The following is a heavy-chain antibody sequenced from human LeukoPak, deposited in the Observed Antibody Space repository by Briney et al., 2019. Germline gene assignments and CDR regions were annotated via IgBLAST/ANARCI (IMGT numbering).Heavy chain of an antibody. CDR3: TRGASGYGNFDY. CDR2: INSDGSSI. CDR1: GLSVGGYW. V-gene: IGHV3-74*01. J-gene: IGHJ4*02. D-gene: IGHD5-12*01. Sequence: GGSLRLSCAASGLSVGGYWMHWVRQGPGMGLVWVSRINSDGSSISYADSVKGRFSISRDNAKNTLYLQMNSLRAEDTAVYYCTRGASGYGNFDYWGQGTLVTVAS.